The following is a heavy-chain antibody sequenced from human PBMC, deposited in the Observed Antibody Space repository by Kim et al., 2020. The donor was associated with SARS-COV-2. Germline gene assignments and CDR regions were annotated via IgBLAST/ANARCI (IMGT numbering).Heavy chain of an antibody. CDR2: INYSGST. CDR3: ARRGSDSNTKFHNFAH. J-gene: IGHJ4*02. Sequence: SETLSLTCSVSGGSIIMSNSYWDWNRQPPGQGLEWIGSINYSGSTYSNPSLKSRVTMSVDTSKNQFSLKLTSVTAADTAVYYCARRGSDSNTKFHNFAHWGQGTLVTVSP. CDR1: GGSIIMSNSY. V-gene: IGHV4-39*01. D-gene: IGHD3-10*02.